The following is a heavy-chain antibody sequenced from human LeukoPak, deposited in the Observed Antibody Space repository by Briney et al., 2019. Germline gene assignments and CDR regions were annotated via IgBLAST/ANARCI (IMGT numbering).Heavy chain of an antibody. J-gene: IGHJ4*02. CDR1: GFTFSSYW. V-gene: IGHV3-74*01. Sequence: GGSLRLSCAASGFTFSSYWMHWVRQAPGKGLVWVSRISSDGSSTNYADSDSVKGRFTISRDNAKNTVFLQMNSLRAEDTAVYYCARDWSLGYWGQGTLVTVSS. D-gene: IGHD6-13*01. CDR3: ARDWSLGY. CDR2: ISSDGSST.